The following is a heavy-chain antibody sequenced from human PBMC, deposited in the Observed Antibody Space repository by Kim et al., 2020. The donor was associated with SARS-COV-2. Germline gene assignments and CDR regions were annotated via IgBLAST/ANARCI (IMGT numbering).Heavy chain of an antibody. CDR2: SRNKANRYST. J-gene: IGHJ6*02. CDR1: GFVFSDYY. Sequence: GGSLRLSCAASGFVFSDYYIDWARQAPGKGLEWVGRSRNKANRYSTDFAASVKGRFSFLRDNSKSIIYLQMNSLQAEDSAVYYCTRTIRFLDMDVWGQGTTVTVSS. V-gene: IGHV3-72*01. CDR3: TRTIRFLDMDV. D-gene: IGHD3-3*01.